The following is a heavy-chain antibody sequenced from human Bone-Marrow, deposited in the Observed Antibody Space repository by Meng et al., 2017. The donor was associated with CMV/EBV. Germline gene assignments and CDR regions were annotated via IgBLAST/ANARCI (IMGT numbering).Heavy chain of an antibody. V-gene: IGHV1-3*01. CDR2: INAGNGNT. J-gene: IGHJ5*02. Sequence: YAMHWVRQAPGQRLEWMGWINAGNGNTKYSQKFQGRVTITRETSASTAYMELSSLRSEDTAVYYCARDPEPRMYYYDSSGYCCWFDPWGQGTLVTVSS. CDR1: YA. D-gene: IGHD3-22*01. CDR3: ARDPEPRMYYYDSSGYCCWFDP.